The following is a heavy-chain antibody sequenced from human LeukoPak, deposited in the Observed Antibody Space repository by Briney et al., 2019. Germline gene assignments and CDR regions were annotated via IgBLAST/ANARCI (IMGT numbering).Heavy chain of an antibody. J-gene: IGHJ3*01. CDR2: IYSGAGA. Sequence: GGSLRLSCAASGFTVSSNYMSWVRQAPGKGLEWVSIIYSGAGATYADSVKGRFTISRDKSKNAVYLQMNSLRVEDTAVYYCVRYGRRANDQPFDVWGQGTMVTVSS. CDR1: GFTVSSNY. V-gene: IGHV3-53*01. D-gene: IGHD1-1*01. CDR3: VRYGRRANDQPFDV.